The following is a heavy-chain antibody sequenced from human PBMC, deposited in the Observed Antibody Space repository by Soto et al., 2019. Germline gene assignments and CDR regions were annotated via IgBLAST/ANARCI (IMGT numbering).Heavy chain of an antibody. CDR2: INPNSGGT. CDR1: GYTFTGYY. D-gene: IGHD5-18*01. J-gene: IGHJ6*02. Sequence: ASVKVSCKASGYTFTGYYTHWVRQAPGQGLEWMGWINPNSGGTNYAQKFQGRVTMTRDTSISTAYMELSRLRSDDTAVYYCARDVDTAMYYGMDVWGQGTTVTVS. CDR3: ARDVDTAMYYGMDV. V-gene: IGHV1-2*02.